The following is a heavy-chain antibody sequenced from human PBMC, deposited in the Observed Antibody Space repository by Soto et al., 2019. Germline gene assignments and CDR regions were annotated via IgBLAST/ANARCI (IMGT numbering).Heavy chain of an antibody. D-gene: IGHD2-15*01. V-gene: IGHV3-48*01. CDR1: GFTFSTYS. CDR3: ARASGCSGGSCYFANFYYYMDV. J-gene: IGHJ6*03. CDR2: ISSGSTTI. Sequence: GGSLRLSCAASGFTFSTYSMNWVRQAPGKGLEWVSYISSGSTTIYYADSVKGRFTISRDNAKNSLYLQMNSLRAEDTAVYYCARASGCSGGSCYFANFYYYMDVWGKGTTVTVSS.